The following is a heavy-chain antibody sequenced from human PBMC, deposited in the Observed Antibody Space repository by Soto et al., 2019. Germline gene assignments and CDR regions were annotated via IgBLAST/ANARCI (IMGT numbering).Heavy chain of an antibody. CDR1: GFSFSDYS. Sequence: GRSLRLSCAASGFSFSDYSMAWVRQAPGKGLEWVSSMSNDARLIYYADSMKGRFTISRDNTKSSLYLQMNSLRAEDTAIYYCARPLDCTGGACYMAYWGQGVLVTVSS. D-gene: IGHD2-8*02. J-gene: IGHJ4*02. CDR2: MSNDARLI. V-gene: IGHV3-21*04. CDR3: ARPLDCTGGACYMAY.